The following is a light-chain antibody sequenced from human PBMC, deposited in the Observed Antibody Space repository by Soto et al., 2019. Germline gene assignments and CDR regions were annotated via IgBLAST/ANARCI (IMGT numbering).Light chain of an antibody. V-gene: IGKV3-20*01. Sequence: EIVLTQSPGTLSLSPGERATLSYRASQSVSSSYLAWYQQKPGQAPRLLIYGASSRATDIPDRFSGSGSGTDFTLTISRLEPEDFAVYYCQQYGSPPWTFGQGTKVDIK. J-gene: IGKJ1*01. CDR2: GAS. CDR1: QSVSSSY. CDR3: QQYGSPPWT.